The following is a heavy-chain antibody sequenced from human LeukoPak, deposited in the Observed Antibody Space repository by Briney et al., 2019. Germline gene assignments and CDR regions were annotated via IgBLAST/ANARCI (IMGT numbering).Heavy chain of an antibody. J-gene: IGHJ5*02. CDR1: GGSFSGYF. Sequence: SETLSLTCAVYGGSFSGYFWSWIRQPPGKGLEWIGEINHSGSTNYNPSLKSRVTISVDTSKNQFSLKLSSVTAADTAVYSCARGLTTVTTFSWFDPWGQGTLVAVSS. CDR2: INHSGST. V-gene: IGHV4-34*01. D-gene: IGHD4-17*01. CDR3: ARGLTTVTTFSWFDP.